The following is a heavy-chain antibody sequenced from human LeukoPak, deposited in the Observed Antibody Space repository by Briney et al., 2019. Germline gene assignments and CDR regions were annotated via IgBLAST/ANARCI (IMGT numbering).Heavy chain of an antibody. CDR2: INPNSGGT. CDR1: GYTFTGYY. D-gene: IGHD2-21*02. Sequence: ASVKVSCKASGYTFTGYYMHWVRQAPGQGLEWMGWINPNSGGTNYAQKFQGRVTMTRDTSISTAYMELSRLRSDDTAVYYCAREYCGGDCYSTRNAFDIWGQGTMVTVSS. CDR3: AREYCGGDCYSTRNAFDI. V-gene: IGHV1-2*02. J-gene: IGHJ3*02.